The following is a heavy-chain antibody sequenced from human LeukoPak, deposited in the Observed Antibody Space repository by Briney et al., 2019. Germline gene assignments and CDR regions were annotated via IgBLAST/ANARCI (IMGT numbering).Heavy chain of an antibody. D-gene: IGHD2-2*02. CDR2: ISAYNGNT. CDR1: GYTFTSYG. CDR3: ARDRSCCYTVDAFDI. J-gene: IGHJ3*02. Sequence: GASVKVSCKASGYTFTSYGISWVRQAPGQGLEWMGWISAYNGNTNYAQKLQGRVTMTTDTSTSTAYMELRSLRSDDTAVYYCARDRSCCYTVDAFDIWGQGTMVTVSS. V-gene: IGHV1-18*01.